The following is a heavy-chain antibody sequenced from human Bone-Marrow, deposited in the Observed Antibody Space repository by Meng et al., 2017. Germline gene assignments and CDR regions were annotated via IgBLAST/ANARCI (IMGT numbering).Heavy chain of an antibody. Sequence: GAGVRNPGSSVMGSCKASGGTFSSYAISWVRQAPGQGLEWMGWINTNTGNPTYAQGFTGRFVFSLDTSVSTAYLQISSLKAEDTAVYYCARSFSVVVTAPPYYWGQGTLVTVSS. D-gene: IGHD2-21*02. CDR2: INTNTGNP. V-gene: IGHV7-4-1*02. J-gene: IGHJ4*02. CDR3: ARSFSVVVTAPPYY. CDR1: GGTFSSYA.